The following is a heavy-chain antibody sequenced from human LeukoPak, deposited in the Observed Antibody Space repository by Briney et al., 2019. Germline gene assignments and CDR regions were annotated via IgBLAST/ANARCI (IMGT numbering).Heavy chain of an antibody. CDR3: ARGYPYYGSGSYYYYYYMDV. CDR2: INHSGST. J-gene: IGHJ6*03. Sequence: SETLSLTCAVYGGSFSGYYWSWIRQPPGKGLEWIGEINHSGSTNYNPSLKSRVTISVDTSKNQFSLTLSSVTAADTAVYYCARGYPYYGSGSYYYYYYMDVWGKGTTVTVSS. V-gene: IGHV4-34*01. D-gene: IGHD3-10*01. CDR1: GGSFSGYY.